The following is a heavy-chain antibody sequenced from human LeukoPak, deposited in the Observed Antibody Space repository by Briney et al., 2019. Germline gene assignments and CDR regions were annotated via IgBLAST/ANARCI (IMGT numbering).Heavy chain of an antibody. V-gene: IGHV4-39*01. Sequence: SETLSLTCTVSGDSISSDLYYWDWFRQPPGQGLEWIGSVYYTGSTYYNPSLKSRVTMSADTSKNQFSLRLNYVTAADTAVFFCARRKQQLTAHYHYIDVWGKGTSVTVSS. CDR2: VYYTGST. CDR3: ARRKQQLTAHYHYIDV. D-gene: IGHD6-13*01. CDR1: GDSISSDLYY. J-gene: IGHJ6*03.